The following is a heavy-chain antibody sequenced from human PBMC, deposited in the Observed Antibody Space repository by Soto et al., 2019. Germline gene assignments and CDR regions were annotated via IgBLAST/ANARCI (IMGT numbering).Heavy chain of an antibody. CDR1: GFTFSSYS. D-gene: IGHD6-6*01. CDR2: ISSSSSHI. J-gene: IGHJ5*01. V-gene: IGHV3-21*01. CDR3: ARYTTACRYNWFDS. Sequence: PGGSLRLSCVASGFTFSSYSMNWVRQSPGKGLEWVSSISSSSSHIYYADSVKGRFTISRDNAKNSLYLQMNSLRAEDTAVYSCARYTTACRYNWFDSWGQGTLVTVSS.